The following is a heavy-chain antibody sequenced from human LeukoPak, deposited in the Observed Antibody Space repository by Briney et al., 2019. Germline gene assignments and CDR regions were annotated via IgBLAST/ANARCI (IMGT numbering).Heavy chain of an antibody. CDR2: IVVGSGNT. CDR1: GFTFTSSA. D-gene: IGHD1-26*01. Sequence: ASVKVSCKASGFTFTSSAMQWVRQARGQRLEWIGWIVVGSGNTNYAQKFQERVTITRDMSTSTAYMELSSLRSEDTAVYYCTRLGTVVGAIIDYWGQGTLVTVSS. J-gene: IGHJ4*02. V-gene: IGHV1-58*02. CDR3: TRLGTVVGAIIDY.